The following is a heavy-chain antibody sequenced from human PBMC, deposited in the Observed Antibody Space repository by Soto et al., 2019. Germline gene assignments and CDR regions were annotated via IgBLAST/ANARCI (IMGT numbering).Heavy chain of an antibody. Sequence: QLQLQQSGSGLVKPSQTLSLTCAVYSGSISSGGYSWSWIRQPPEKDLEWIGYIYYSGSHYYNQSLKSRVTTSVDRSKNQFSLKLSSVTAADTAVYYCARVPGPWGQGTLVTVSS. J-gene: IGHJ5*02. CDR1: SGSISSGGYS. CDR2: IYYSGSH. V-gene: IGHV4-30-2*01. CDR3: ARVPGP.